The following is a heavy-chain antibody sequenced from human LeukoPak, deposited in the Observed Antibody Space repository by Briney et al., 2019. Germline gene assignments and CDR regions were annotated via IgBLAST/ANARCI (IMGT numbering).Heavy chain of an antibody. CDR2: IYYSGST. Sequence: NPSETLSLTCTVSGGSISSYYGSWIRQPPGQGLEWIGYIYYSGSTNYNPSLKSRVTISVDTSKNQFSLKLSSVTAADTAVYYCARGFYDSSGSGAFDIWGQGTMVTVSS. D-gene: IGHD3-22*01. CDR1: GGSISSYY. V-gene: IGHV4-59*01. CDR3: ARGFYDSSGSGAFDI. J-gene: IGHJ3*02.